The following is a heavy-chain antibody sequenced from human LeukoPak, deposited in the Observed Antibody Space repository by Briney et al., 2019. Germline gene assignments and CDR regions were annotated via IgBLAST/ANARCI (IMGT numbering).Heavy chain of an antibody. J-gene: IGHJ4*02. Sequence: GGSLRLSCAASGFTFSSYGMHWVRQAPGKGLEWVAVIWYDGSNKYYADSVKGRFTISRDNSKNTLYLQMNSLRAEDTAVYYCARDGYCSGGSCSGPFDYWGQGTLVTVSP. V-gene: IGHV3-33*01. CDR1: GFTFSSYG. CDR2: IWYDGSNK. CDR3: ARDGYCSGGSCSGPFDY. D-gene: IGHD2-15*01.